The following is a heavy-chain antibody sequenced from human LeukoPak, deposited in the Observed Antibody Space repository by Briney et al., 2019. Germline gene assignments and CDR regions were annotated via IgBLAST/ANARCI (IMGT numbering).Heavy chain of an antibody. Sequence: GGSLRLSCVASGFTFSDYWMSWVRQAPGKGLEWVANIKQDGSEKYYVDSVKGRFTISRDNAKNSLYLQMNSLRVEDTAVYYCARSTTHPYYNYMDVWGKGTTVTLSS. CDR2: IKQDGSEK. D-gene: IGHD4-17*01. CDR3: ARSTTHPYYNYMDV. CDR1: GFTFSDYW. J-gene: IGHJ6*03. V-gene: IGHV3-7*01.